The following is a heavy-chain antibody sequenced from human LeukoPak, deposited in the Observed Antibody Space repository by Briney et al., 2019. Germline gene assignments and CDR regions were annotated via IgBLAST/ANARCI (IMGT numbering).Heavy chain of an antibody. CDR3: ARRLTGGRGAFDI. J-gene: IGHJ3*02. CDR1: GYSISSGYY. V-gene: IGHV4-38-2*01. D-gene: IGHD1-14*01. Sequence: PSETLSLTCAVSGYSISSGYYWGWIRHPPGKGLEGIGSIYHSGSTYYNPSLKSRVTISVDTSKNQFSLKLSSVTAADTAVYYCARRLTGGRGAFDIWGQGTMVTVSS. CDR2: IYHSGST.